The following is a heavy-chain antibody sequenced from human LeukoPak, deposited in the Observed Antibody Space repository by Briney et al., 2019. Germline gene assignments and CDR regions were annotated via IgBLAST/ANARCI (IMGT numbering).Heavy chain of an antibody. Sequence: PGGSLRLSCAASGFTFSSYAMSWVRQAPGKGLEGVSAISGSGGSTYYADSVKGRFTISRDNSKNTLYLQMNSLRAEDTAVYYCAKAPYYRGAFDIWGQGTMVTVSS. V-gene: IGHV3-23*01. CDR1: GFTFSSYA. J-gene: IGHJ3*02. CDR3: AKAPYYRGAFDI. CDR2: ISGSGGST. D-gene: IGHD1-14*01.